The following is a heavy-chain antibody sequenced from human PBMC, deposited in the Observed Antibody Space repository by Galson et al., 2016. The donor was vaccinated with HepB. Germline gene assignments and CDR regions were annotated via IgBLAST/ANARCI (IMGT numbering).Heavy chain of an antibody. CDR3: AKDHDILAYYEFWSGYWGGFDY. D-gene: IGHD3-3*01. Sequence: SLRLSCAASGFTFSSCGMHWVRQAPGKGLEWVAVISYDGGNKYYADSVKGRFTISRDNSKNTLYLQMNSLRVEDTAVYYCAKDHDILAYYEFWSGYWGGFDYWGQGTMVTVSS. J-gene: IGHJ3*01. CDR2: ISYDGGNK. CDR1: GFTFSSCG. V-gene: IGHV3-30*18.